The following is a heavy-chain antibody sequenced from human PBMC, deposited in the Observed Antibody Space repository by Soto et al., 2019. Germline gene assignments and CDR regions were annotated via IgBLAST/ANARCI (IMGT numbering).Heavy chain of an antibody. CDR2: IRSKTYGGTP. D-gene: IGHD2-21*01. CDR1: GVTFGGFA. CDR3: TSDQPIDP. Sequence: GGSLSLTCKASGVTFGGFAMSWVRQDPGKGPEWVGFIRSKTYGGTPEYAASVKGRFTISRDDSKSIAYLQMNSLNTEDTAVYYCTSDQPIDPWGQGTMVTVSS. V-gene: IGHV3-49*04. J-gene: IGHJ3*01.